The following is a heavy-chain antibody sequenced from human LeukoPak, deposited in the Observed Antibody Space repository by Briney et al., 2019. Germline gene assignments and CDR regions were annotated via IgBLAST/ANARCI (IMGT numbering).Heavy chain of an antibody. V-gene: IGHV3-11*01. J-gene: IGHJ6*04. CDR1: GFIFSDYY. CDR3: TRGVFSDV. Sequence: GGSLRLSCAASGFIFSDYYMNWIRQAPGKRLEWVSHINGGATTKYYADSVRGRFTLSRDNAKNTLYLQMNNLRAEDTAVYYCTRGVFSDVWGTGTTVTVSS. CDR2: INGGATTK.